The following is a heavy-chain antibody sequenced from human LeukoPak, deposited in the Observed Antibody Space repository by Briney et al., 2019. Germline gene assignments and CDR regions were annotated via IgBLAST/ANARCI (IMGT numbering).Heavy chain of an antibody. CDR2: IYSSDAT. Sequence: PGGSLRLSCAASGFTFRGYAMNWVRQAPGKGLEWVSHIYSSDATYADSVKGRFTISRDNGMNSLYLQMNSLRDEDTAVYYCARDLDYAFDIWGQGTMVNVSS. CDR1: GFTFRGYA. V-gene: IGHV3-48*02. CDR3: ARDLDYAFDI. D-gene: IGHD3-16*01. J-gene: IGHJ3*02.